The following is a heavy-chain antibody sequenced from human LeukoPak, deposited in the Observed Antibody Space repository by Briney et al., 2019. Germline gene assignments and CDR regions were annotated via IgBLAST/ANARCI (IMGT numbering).Heavy chain of an antibody. J-gene: IGHJ3*02. Sequence: GGSLRLSCAASGFTFSSYGMHWVRQAPGKGLEWVAFIRCDGSNKYYADSVKGRFTISRDNSKNTLYLQMNSLRAEDTAVYYCAKDPPPYYYDSSGYSYAFDIWGQRTMVTVSS. D-gene: IGHD3-22*01. V-gene: IGHV3-30*02. CDR2: IRCDGSNK. CDR3: AKDPPPYYYDSSGYSYAFDI. CDR1: GFTFSSYG.